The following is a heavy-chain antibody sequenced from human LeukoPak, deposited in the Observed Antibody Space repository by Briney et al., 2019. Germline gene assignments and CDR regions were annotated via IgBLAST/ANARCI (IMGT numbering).Heavy chain of an antibody. D-gene: IGHD6-19*01. Sequence: GGSLRLSCAASGFTFSSYAMSWVRQAPGKGLEWVSAISGSGGSTYYADSVKGRFTISRDNSKNTLYLQMNSLRAEDTAVYYCAKEKQWLVLIPDAFDIWGQGTMVTVSS. CDR1: GFTFSSYA. V-gene: IGHV3-23*01. CDR3: AKEKQWLVLIPDAFDI. CDR2: ISGSGGST. J-gene: IGHJ3*02.